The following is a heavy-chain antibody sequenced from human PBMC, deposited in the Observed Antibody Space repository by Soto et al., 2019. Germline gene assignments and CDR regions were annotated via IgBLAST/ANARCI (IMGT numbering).Heavy chain of an antibody. CDR1: GNTFTSYD. D-gene: IGHD4-17*01. CDR2: MNPNSGNT. CDR3: ARGVKYGAYSRWFDP. V-gene: IGHV1-8*01. Sequence: QVQLVQSGAEVKKPGASVKVSCKASGNTFTSYDINWVRQATGQGLEYLGWMNPNSGNTAYVQKFQGRVTMTWDTSITSACMELSGLRSEDTAVYFGARGVKYGAYSRWFDPWGQGTLVTVSS. J-gene: IGHJ5*02.